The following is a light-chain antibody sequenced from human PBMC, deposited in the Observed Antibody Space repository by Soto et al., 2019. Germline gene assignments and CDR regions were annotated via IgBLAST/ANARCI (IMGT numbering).Light chain of an antibody. Sequence: DFVMTQSPDSLSVSLGERATINCKSGQSGLSSSNNLNYLAWYQQKPGQSPKLLIYSASTRASGVPDRFSGSGSGTDFTLTINSLQAEDVAVYHCQQYYGSPITFGQGTRLEI. CDR3: QQYYGSPIT. CDR1: QSGLSSSNNLNY. CDR2: SAS. V-gene: IGKV4-1*01. J-gene: IGKJ5*01.